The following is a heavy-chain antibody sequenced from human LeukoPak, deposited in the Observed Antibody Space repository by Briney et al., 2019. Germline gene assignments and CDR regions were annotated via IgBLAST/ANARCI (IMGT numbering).Heavy chain of an antibody. CDR2: LSHAGTN. J-gene: IGHJ4*02. CDR1: GGSITSNSYS. CDR3: ARLRGGVQLWGD. Sequence: PSETLSLTCTVSGGSITSNSYSWGWIRPPPGKGLQWIVTLSHAGTNYYNPSLKSRVTMPVERSKNQLSLKLTSVTDTDTAVYYCARLRGGVQLWGDWGQGTLVTVSS. D-gene: IGHD5-18*01. V-gene: IGHV4-39*01.